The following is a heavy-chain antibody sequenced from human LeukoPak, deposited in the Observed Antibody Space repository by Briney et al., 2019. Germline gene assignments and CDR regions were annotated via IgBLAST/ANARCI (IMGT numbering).Heavy chain of an antibody. D-gene: IGHD6-19*01. CDR1: GFTFSSYA. CDR3: ARDMYGSGWYGGMDV. CDR2: ISYDGGDK. J-gene: IGHJ6*02. V-gene: IGHV3-30-3*01. Sequence: PGGSLRLSCAGSGFTFSSYALQWVRQAPGKGLEWVAIISYDGGDKYYAESVKGRFTISRDNSKSTLNLQMKSLRTEDTAVYYCARDMYGSGWYGGMDVWGQGTTVTVSS.